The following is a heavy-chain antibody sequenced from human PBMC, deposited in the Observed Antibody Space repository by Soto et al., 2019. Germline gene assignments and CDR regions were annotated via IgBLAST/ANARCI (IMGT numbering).Heavy chain of an antibody. J-gene: IGHJ5*02. CDR3: AKKSVEGDWFDP. V-gene: IGHV1-2*02. CDR1: GYTFTDYY. D-gene: IGHD2-21*01. Sequence: ASVKVSCKASGYTFTDYYMHWVRQAPGQGLEWMGWINPDSGGTNYAQKFQGRVTMTGDTSISTAYMELSRLRSDDTAVYYCAKKSVEGDWFDPWGQGTLVTVSS. CDR2: INPDSGGT.